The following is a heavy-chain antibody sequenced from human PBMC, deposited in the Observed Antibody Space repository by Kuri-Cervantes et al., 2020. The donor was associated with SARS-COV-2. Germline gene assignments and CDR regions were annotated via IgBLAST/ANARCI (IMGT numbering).Heavy chain of an antibody. J-gene: IGHJ5*02. D-gene: IGHD3-3*01. Sequence: GESLKISCAAPGFTFSSYSMNWVRQAPGKGLEWVSAISGSGGSTYYADSVKGRFTISRDNSKNTLYLQMNSLRAEDTAVYYCAKANYDFWSGGWFDPWGQGTLVTVSS. CDR2: ISGSGGST. V-gene: IGHV3-23*01. CDR3: AKANYDFWSGGWFDP. CDR1: GFTFSSYS.